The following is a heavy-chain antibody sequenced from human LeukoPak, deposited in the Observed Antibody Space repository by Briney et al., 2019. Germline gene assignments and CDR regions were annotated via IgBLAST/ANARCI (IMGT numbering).Heavy chain of an antibody. CDR3: ARDLTTSMAYYFDC. Sequence: GSLRLSCAASGFTFSSYAMNWVRQAPGKGLEWVSFMSSSGSYIYYADSVKGRFTISRDNAKNSLYLQMNSLRAEDTAVYYCARDLTTSMAYYFDCWGQGTLVTVSP. D-gene: IGHD5-18*01. J-gene: IGHJ4*02. CDR2: MSSSGSYI. V-gene: IGHV3-21*01. CDR1: GFTFSSYA.